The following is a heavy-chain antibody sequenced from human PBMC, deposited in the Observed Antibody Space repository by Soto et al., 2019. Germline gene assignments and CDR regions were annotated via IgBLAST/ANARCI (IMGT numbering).Heavy chain of an antibody. Sequence: QVQLVQSGAEVRKPGSSVNVSCKASGGTFNSFAISWVRQAPGQGLEWMGGIIPIFATSNYPQRFQGRVTISAAESTSTAYMELSSLRSEDTAVYYCARGPPYRSGWYVSRSWFDPWGQGTLVTVSS. CDR3: ARGPPYRSGWYVSRSWFDP. D-gene: IGHD6-19*01. CDR1: GGTFNSFA. V-gene: IGHV1-69*01. CDR2: IIPIFATS. J-gene: IGHJ5*02.